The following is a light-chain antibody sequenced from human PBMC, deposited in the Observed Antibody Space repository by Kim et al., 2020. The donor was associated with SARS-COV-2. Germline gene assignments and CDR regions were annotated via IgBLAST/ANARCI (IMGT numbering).Light chain of an antibody. CDR1: QNILYSSNNKNF. V-gene: IGKV4-1*01. CDR2: WAT. Sequence: DIVMTQSPDSLAVSLGERATTNCKSSQNILYSSNNKNFLGWYQKKPGQPPKLLFYWATTRQYGVPDRFSAIESGTDFTLIIGSLQAEDVAVYYCQQYYSFPPSFGGGTKVDIK. J-gene: IGKJ4*01. CDR3: QQYYSFPPS.